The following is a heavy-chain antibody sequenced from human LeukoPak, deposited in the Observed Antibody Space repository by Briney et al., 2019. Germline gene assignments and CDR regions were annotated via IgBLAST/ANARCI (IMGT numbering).Heavy chain of an antibody. CDR1: GFTFSSYA. CDR2: ISGSGGST. Sequence: SGGSLRLSCAASGFTFSSYAMSWVRQAPGKGLEWVSAISGSGGSTYYADSVKGRFTISRDNSKSTLYLQMNSLRAEDTAIYYCAKDLYRSGSLDSWGQGTLVAVSS. CDR3: AKDLYRSGSLDS. D-gene: IGHD6-19*01. J-gene: IGHJ4*02. V-gene: IGHV3-23*01.